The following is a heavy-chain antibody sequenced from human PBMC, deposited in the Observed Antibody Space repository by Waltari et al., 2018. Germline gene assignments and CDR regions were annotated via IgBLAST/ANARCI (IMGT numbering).Heavy chain of an antibody. J-gene: IGHJ6*02. V-gene: IGHV4-39*01. CDR3: ARHEITAMVKYYYYYGMDV. Sequence: QLQLQESGPGLVKPSETLSLTCTVSGGSISSSSYYWGWIRPPPGKGLEWLGSIYYSGSTDYNPSLKSRVTISVDTSKNQFSLKLSSVTAADTAVYYCARHEITAMVKYYYYYGMDVWGQGTTVTVSS. CDR1: GGSISSSSYY. D-gene: IGHD5-18*01. CDR2: IYYSGST.